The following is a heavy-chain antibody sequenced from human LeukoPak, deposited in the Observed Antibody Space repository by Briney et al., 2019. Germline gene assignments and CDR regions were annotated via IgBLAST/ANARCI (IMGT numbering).Heavy chain of an antibody. CDR2: ISGSGGST. V-gene: IGHV3-23*01. CDR1: GFTFSSYA. J-gene: IGHJ4*02. Sequence: GGSLRPSCAASGFTFSSYAMSWVRQAPGKGLEWVSAISGSGGSTYYADSVKGRFTISRDNSKNTLYLQMNSLRAEDTAVYYCAKGHPIYDILTGYYLPASYFDYWGQGTLVTVSS. CDR3: AKGHPIYDILTGYYLPASYFDY. D-gene: IGHD3-9*01.